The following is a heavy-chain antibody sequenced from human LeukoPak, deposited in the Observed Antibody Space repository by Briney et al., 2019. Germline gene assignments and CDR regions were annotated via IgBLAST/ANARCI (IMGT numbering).Heavy chain of an antibody. J-gene: IGHJ4*02. Sequence: PSETLSLTCTVSGGSIRSYYRSWIRQPAGKGLEWIGRFYSGGSADYNPSLKSRVTMSVDTSKNQFSLKLSSVTAADTAVYYCARVYSGYDLPGSLANYYFDYWGQGTLVTVSS. D-gene: IGHD5-12*01. V-gene: IGHV4-4*07. CDR1: GGSIRSYY. CDR3: ARVYSGYDLPGSLANYYFDY. CDR2: FYSGGSA.